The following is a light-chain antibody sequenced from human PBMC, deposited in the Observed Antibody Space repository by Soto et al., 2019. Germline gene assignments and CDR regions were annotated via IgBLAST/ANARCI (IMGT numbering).Light chain of an antibody. CDR2: GAS. CDR1: QSVSSNS. Sequence: EIVLTQSPGTLSLSPGEGDTLSCRASQSVSSNSLAWYQQKPGQAPRLLIYGASTRATGIPDRFSGSGSGTDFTLTINRLEPEDFAVYYCQRSGTSPPYIFGAGTRLDIK. CDR3: QRSGTSPPYI. V-gene: IGKV3-20*01. J-gene: IGKJ2*01.